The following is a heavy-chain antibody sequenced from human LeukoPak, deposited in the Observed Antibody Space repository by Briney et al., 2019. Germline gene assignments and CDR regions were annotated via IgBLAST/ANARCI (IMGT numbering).Heavy chain of an antibody. CDR1: GFTFSSYA. D-gene: IGHD5-18*01. CDR2: ISYDGSNK. Sequence: GGSLRLSCAASGFTFSSYAMHWVRQAPGKGLEWVAVISYDGSNKYYADSVKGRFTISRDNSKNTLYLQMNSLRAEDTAVYYCARSRQGYSYGLNWGQGTLVTVSS. CDR3: ARSRQGYSYGLN. V-gene: IGHV3-30-3*01. J-gene: IGHJ4*02.